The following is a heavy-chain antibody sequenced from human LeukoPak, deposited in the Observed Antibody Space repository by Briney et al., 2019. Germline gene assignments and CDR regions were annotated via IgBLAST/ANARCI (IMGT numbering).Heavy chain of an antibody. CDR2: ISYDGSNK. V-gene: IGHV3-30*18. CDR3: AKDRVDYYDSSPLLD. CDR1: GFTFSSYG. Sequence: PGGSLRLSCAASGFTFSSYGMHWVRQAPGKGLEWVAVISYDGSNKYYADSVKGRSTISRDNSKNTLYLQMNSLRAEDTAVYYCAKDRVDYYDSSPLLDWGQGTLVTVSS. J-gene: IGHJ4*02. D-gene: IGHD3-22*01.